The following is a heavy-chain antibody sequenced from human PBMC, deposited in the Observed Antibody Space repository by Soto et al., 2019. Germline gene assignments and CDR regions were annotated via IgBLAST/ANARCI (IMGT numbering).Heavy chain of an antibody. CDR1: GFTFSSYE. D-gene: IGHD3-22*01. J-gene: IGHJ4*02. V-gene: IGHV3-48*03. CDR2: ISSSSSTI. CDR3: ARLYYYDSSGYYPPEY. Sequence: EVQLVESGGGLVQPGGSLRLSCAASGFTFSSYEMNWVRQAPGKGLEWVSYISSSSSTIYYADSVKGRFTISRDNAKNSLDLQMNSLRAEDTAVYYCARLYYYDSSGYYPPEYWGQGTLVTVSS.